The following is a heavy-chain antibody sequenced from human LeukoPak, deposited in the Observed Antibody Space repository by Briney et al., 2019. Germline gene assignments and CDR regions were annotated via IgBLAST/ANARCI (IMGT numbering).Heavy chain of an antibody. D-gene: IGHD1-7*01. CDR2: MNPNSGNT. CDR3: ARGNDVWNYEDNWNWFDP. V-gene: IGHV1-8*01. Sequence: VASVKVSFKASGYTFTSYDINWVRQATGQGLEWMGWMNPNSGNTGYAQKFQGRVTMTRNTSISTAYMELSSLRSEDTAVYYCARGNDVWNYEDNWNWFDPWGQGTLVTVSS. J-gene: IGHJ5*02. CDR1: GYTFTSYD.